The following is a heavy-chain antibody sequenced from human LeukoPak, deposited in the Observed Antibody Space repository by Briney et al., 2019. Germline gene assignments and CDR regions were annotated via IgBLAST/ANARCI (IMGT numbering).Heavy chain of an antibody. CDR2: INPNRGGT. Sequence: GASVKVSCKASGYTFTGYYMHWVRQAPGQGLEWTGWINPNRGGTNYAQKFQGRVTMTRDTSISTAYMELSRLRSDDTAVYYCATSLYCSSTNCYALYFQHWGQGTLVTVSS. V-gene: IGHV1-2*02. CDR1: GYTFTGYY. D-gene: IGHD2-2*01. J-gene: IGHJ1*01. CDR3: ATSLYCSSTNCYALYFQH.